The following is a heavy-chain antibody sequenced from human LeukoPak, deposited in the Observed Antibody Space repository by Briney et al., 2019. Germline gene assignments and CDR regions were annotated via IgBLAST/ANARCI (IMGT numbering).Heavy chain of an antibody. V-gene: IGHV3-23*01. D-gene: IGHD2-21*02. CDR2: INGSGGST. Sequence: GGSLRLSCAASGFTFSSYSMNWVRQAPGKGLEWVSDINGSGGSTYYADSVKGRFTISRDNSKNTLYLQMNSLRAEDTAVYYCAREVTYYYYYMDVWGKGTTVTVSS. CDR3: AREVTYYYYYMDV. CDR1: GFTFSSYS. J-gene: IGHJ6*03.